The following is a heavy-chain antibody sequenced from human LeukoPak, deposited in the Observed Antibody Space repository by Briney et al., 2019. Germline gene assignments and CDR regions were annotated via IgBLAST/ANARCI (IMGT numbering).Heavy chain of an antibody. Sequence: ASVKVSCKPSGGTFSRYAISRVRQAPGHRLEWMGGIIPIFGTANYAQKFQGRVTITADKSTSTAYMELSSLRSEDTAVYYCASGGNSSSWYFTAFDIWGQGTMVTVSS. J-gene: IGHJ3*02. CDR3: ASGGNSSSWYFTAFDI. V-gene: IGHV1-69*06. CDR2: IIPIFGTA. D-gene: IGHD6-13*01. CDR1: GGTFSRYA.